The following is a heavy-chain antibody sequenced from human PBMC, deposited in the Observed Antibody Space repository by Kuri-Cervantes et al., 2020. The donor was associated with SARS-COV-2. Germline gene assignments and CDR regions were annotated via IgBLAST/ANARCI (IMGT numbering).Heavy chain of an antibody. CDR2: IYYRGST. Sequence: GSLRLSCSVSGGSISSSSYYWGWVRQPPGKGLEWIGSIYYRGSTYYNPSVKSRVTISVDTSKNQFSLKLSSVTAADTAVYYCASPGGGSRYYFDYWGQGTLVTVSS. CDR1: GGSISSSSYY. V-gene: IGHV4-39*07. J-gene: IGHJ4*02. CDR3: ASPGGGSRYYFDY. D-gene: IGHD2-15*01.